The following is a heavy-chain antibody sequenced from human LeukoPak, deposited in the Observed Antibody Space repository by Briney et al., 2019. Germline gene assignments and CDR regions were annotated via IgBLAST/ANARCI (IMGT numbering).Heavy chain of an antibody. J-gene: IGHJ4*02. V-gene: IGHV3-74*01. D-gene: IGHD2-15*01. CDR3: ARDVGPYGGSPGDD. Sequence: GGSLRLSCDACGFTFSNYWMHWVRQVPGKGLVWVSRIKTDGSEASYMDSVKGRFIISRDNAKNTLYLQMNSLRDDDTAVYFCARDVGPYGGSPGDDWGQGTLVIVST. CDR2: IKTDGSEA. CDR1: GFTFSNYW.